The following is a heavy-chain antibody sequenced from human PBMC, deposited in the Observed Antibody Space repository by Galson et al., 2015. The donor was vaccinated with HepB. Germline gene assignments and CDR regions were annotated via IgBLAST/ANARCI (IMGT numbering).Heavy chain of an antibody. D-gene: IGHD3-22*01. J-gene: IGHJ6*02. CDR1: GGTFSSYA. CDR3: ARPDYDSSGYPRPYYYYYGMDV. CDR2: IIPIFGTA. V-gene: IGHV1-69*06. Sequence: SVKVSCKASGGTFSSYAISWVRQAPGQGLEWMGGIIPIFGTANYAQKFQGRVTITADKSTSTAYMELSSLRSEDTAVYYCARPDYDSSGYPRPYYYYYGMDVWGQGTTVTVSS.